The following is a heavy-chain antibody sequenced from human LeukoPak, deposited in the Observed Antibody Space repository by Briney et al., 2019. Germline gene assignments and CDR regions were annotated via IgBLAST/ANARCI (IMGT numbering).Heavy chain of an antibody. Sequence: GGSLRHSCAASGFTFSSYWMSSVRQAPGKGLEWVANIKQDGSEKYYVDSVKGRFTISRDNAKNSLDLQMNSLRAEDTAVYYSAKDAQRRAFDYWGQGTLVTVSS. CDR3: AKDAQRRAFDY. CDR1: GFTFSSYW. CDR2: IKQDGSEK. D-gene: IGHD5-24*01. J-gene: IGHJ4*02. V-gene: IGHV3-7*01.